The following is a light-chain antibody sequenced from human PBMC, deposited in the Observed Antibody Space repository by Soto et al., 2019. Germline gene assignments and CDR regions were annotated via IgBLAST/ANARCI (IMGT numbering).Light chain of an antibody. CDR1: QSVSNY. V-gene: IGKV3-11*01. CDR3: QQRFTVIT. CDR2: DAS. J-gene: IGKJ4*01. Sequence: IVLTQSPATLSVSPGERVTISCRASQSVSNYLAWYQQKPGQSPRLLIYDASNRAPDIPARFSGSGSGTDCTLSIINLEPEEFAVYYCQQRFTVITFGGGAKVQSK.